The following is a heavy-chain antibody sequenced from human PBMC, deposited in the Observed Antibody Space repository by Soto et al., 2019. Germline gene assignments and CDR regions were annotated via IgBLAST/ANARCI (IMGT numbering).Heavy chain of an antibody. CDR3: AKDGYCNGGSCYLYYLDS. CDR1: GYTFTSYA. D-gene: IGHD2-15*01. Sequence: ASVKVSCKASGYTFTSYAMHWVRQAPGQRLEWMGWINAGNGNTKYSQKFQGRVTITRDTSASTAYMELSSLRSEDTALYYFAKDGYCNGGSCYLYYLDSWGLEPPVTVSS. CDR2: INAGNGNT. V-gene: IGHV1-3*01. J-gene: IGHJ4*02.